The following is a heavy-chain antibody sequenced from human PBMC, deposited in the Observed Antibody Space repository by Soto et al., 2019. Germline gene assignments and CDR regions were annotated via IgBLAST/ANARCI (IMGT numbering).Heavy chain of an antibody. Sequence: QVQLVQSGAEVKKPGASVKVSCKASGYTFTSYGISWVRQAPGQGLEWMGWISAYNGNTNYAQKLQGRVTMTTDTYASPAYMELRSPRSADTALYYWAREASSSCHDSWGQGTLVTVSS. D-gene: IGHD6-13*01. CDR2: ISAYNGNT. CDR1: GYTFTSYG. J-gene: IGHJ4*02. V-gene: IGHV1-18*01. CDR3: AREASSSCHDS.